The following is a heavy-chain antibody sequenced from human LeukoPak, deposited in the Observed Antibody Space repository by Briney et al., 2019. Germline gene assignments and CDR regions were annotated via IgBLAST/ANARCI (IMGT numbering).Heavy chain of an antibody. J-gene: IGHJ4*02. D-gene: IGHD3/OR15-3a*01. CDR2: IYYTGNT. Sequence: PSETLSLTCTVPGVSISSSNSYWGWIRQPPGKGLEWIGSIYYTGNTYYNASLKSRVTISIDTSKNQISLRLTSVTATDTAIYYCARQTGSGLFILPGGQGTLVTVSS. CDR3: ARQTGSGLFILP. V-gene: IGHV4-39*01. CDR1: GVSISSSNSY.